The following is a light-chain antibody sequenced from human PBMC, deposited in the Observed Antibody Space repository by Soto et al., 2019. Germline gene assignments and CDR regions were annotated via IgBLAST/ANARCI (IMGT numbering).Light chain of an antibody. CDR1: QNISVW. V-gene: IGKV1-5*01. CDR2: DAS. J-gene: IGKJ2*01. CDR3: QQYDSSSPT. Sequence: DIQMTQSPSTLSASVGDGVTITCRASQNISVWLAWYQQRPGKAPKFLMYDASSLETGVPSRFSGSGSGTEFNHTIRSLQPDDSATYYCQQYDSSSPTFGQGTKLEIK.